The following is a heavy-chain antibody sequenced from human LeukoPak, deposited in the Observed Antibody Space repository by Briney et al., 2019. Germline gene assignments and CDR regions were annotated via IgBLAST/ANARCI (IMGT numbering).Heavy chain of an antibody. CDR2: ISYSGST. CDR1: GGSINNNY. D-gene: IGHD3-9*01. V-gene: IGHV4-59*08. J-gene: IGHJ4*02. CDR3: ARHRDYDILTGYYPNTFDY. Sequence: PSETLSLTCTVSGGSINNNYWSWIRQPPGKGLEWIGYISYSGSTNYNPSLKSRVTISVDTSKNQFSLKVSSVTAADTAVYYCARHRDYDILTGYYPNTFDYWGQGTLVTVSS.